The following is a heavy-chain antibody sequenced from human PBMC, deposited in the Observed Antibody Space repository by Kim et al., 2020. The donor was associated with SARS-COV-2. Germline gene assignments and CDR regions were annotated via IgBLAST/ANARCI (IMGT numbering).Heavy chain of an antibody. Sequence: ASVKVSCKASGYTFTNYAIHWVRQAPGQSLEWMGWINAGNGDTKFSKKVQGRVTITRVTSASTAYMYLSSLRSEDTAVYYCARDTVDPIVKPDCWGQGTLVTVSS. CDR3: ARDTVDPIVKPDC. CDR2: INAGNGDT. V-gene: IGHV1-3*01. D-gene: IGHD2-15*01. J-gene: IGHJ4*02. CDR1: GYTFTNYA.